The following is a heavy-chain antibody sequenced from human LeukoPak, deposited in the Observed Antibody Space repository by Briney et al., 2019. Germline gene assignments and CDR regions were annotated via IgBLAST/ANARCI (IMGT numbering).Heavy chain of an antibody. Sequence: GGSLRLSCAASGFTFSSFGMHWVRPAPGKGLEWVAFIGYDGVNKYYADSVKGRFTVSRDNSENTLYVQMNSLEAEDTAVYYCAKDNSNWSFDYWGQGTLVTVSS. J-gene: IGHJ4*02. CDR2: IGYDGVNK. CDR3: AKDNSNWSFDY. CDR1: GFTFSSFG. D-gene: IGHD4-11*01. V-gene: IGHV3-30*02.